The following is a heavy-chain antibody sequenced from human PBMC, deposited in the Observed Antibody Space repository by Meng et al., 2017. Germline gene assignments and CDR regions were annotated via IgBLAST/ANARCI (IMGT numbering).Heavy chain of an antibody. CDR1: GFTFSAFP. J-gene: IGHJ6*02. Sequence: GESLKISCAASGFTFSAFPTHWVRQAPGKGLESVSAISGDGSRTYYADSVKGRFTISRDNAKNTLYLQMNSLRAEDTALYYCARSEPYYYYGMDVWGQGTTVTVSS. CDR2: ISGDGSRT. V-gene: IGHV3-64*02. CDR3: ARSEPYYYYGMDV.